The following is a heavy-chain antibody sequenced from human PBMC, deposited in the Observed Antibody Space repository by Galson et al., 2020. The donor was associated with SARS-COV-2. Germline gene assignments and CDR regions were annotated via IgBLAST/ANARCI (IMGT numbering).Heavy chain of an antibody. V-gene: IGHV3-7*05. Sequence: GGSLRLSCSASGFTFSSYWMTWVRQAPGKGLEWVANIKQDGSEKYYVDSVKGRFTISRDNAKNSLYLQIKSLRAEDTAVYYCAREDFLVSSLMTTVSTFDYWGQGTLVTVSS. CDR1: GFTFSSYW. D-gene: IGHD4-17*01. CDR2: IKQDGSEK. CDR3: AREDFLVSSLMTTVSTFDY. J-gene: IGHJ4*02.